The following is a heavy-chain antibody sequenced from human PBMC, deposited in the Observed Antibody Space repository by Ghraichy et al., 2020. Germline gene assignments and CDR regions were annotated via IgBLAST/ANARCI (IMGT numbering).Heavy chain of an antibody. V-gene: IGHV4-39*01. J-gene: IGHJ4*02. Sequence: SETLSLTCTVSGGSISSSSYYWGWIRQPPGKGLEWIGSIYYSGSTYYNPSLKSRVTTSVDTSKDQFSLKLSSVTAADTAVYYCARGIAVAATFDSWGQGALVTVSS. D-gene: IGHD6-19*01. CDR3: ARGIAVAATFDS. CDR1: GGSISSSSYY. CDR2: IYYSGST.